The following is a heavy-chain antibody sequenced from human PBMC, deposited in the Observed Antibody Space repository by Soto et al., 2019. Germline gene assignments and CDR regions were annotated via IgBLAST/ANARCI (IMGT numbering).Heavy chain of an antibody. CDR3: ARSLPMVGSEGWFGP. CDR2: IYYSGST. CDR1: GGSISSGGYY. Sequence: PSETLSLTCTVSGGSISSGGYYWSWIRQHPGKGMEWIGYIYYSGSTYYNPSLKSRVTISVDTSKNQFSLKLSSVTAADTAVYYCARSLPMVGSEGWFGPWGQGTLVTVSS. D-gene: IGHD2-15*01. V-gene: IGHV4-31*03. J-gene: IGHJ5*02.